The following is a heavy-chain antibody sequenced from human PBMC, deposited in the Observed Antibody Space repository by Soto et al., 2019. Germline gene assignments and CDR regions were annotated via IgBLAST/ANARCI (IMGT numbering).Heavy chain of an antibody. CDR1: GGSFSGYC. CDR2: INHSGST. Sequence: SETLSLTCAVYGGSFSGYCWSWIRQPPGKGLEWIGEINHSGSTNYNPSLKSRVTISVDTSKNQFSLKLSSVTAADTAVYYCARVITFFGSGSYYKIDYWGQGTLVTVSS. J-gene: IGHJ4*02. D-gene: IGHD3-10*01. V-gene: IGHV4-34*01. CDR3: ARVITFFGSGSYYKIDY.